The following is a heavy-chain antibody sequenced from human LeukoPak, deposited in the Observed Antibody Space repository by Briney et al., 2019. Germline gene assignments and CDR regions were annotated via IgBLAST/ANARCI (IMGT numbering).Heavy chain of an antibody. V-gene: IGHV1-18*01. CDR3: ARDCGEVCSGGSGYYYYGMDV. D-gene: IGHD2-15*01. CDR2: ISAYNGNT. J-gene: IGHJ6*02. Sequence: GASVTVSCKASGYTFADYGLSWVRQAPGQGLEWMGWISAYNGNTNYAQKLQGRVTMTTDTSTSTAYMELRSLRSDDTAVYYCARDCGEVCSGGSGYYYYGMDVWGQGTTVTVSS. CDR1: GYTFADYG.